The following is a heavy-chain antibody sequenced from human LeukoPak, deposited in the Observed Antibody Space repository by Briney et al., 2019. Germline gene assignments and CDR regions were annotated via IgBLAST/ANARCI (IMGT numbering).Heavy chain of an antibody. D-gene: IGHD3-22*01. V-gene: IGHV3-74*01. CDR1: GFTFSSYW. Sequence: PGGSLRLSCAASGFTFSSYWMHWVRQAPGKGLVWVSRINSDGSSTSYADSVKGRFTISRDNAKNTLYLQMNSLRTEDTAVYYCARGRGDSSGCYFPKNYFDPWGQGTLVTVSS. CDR3: ARGRGDSSGCYFPKNYFDP. J-gene: IGHJ5*02. CDR2: INSDGSST.